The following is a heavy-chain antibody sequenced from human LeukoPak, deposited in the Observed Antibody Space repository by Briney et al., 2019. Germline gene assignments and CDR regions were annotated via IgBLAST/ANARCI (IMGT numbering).Heavy chain of an antibody. V-gene: IGHV3-15*01. Sequence: VGSLRLSCAASGFTFSNAWMSWVRQAPGKGLEWVGRIKSKTDGGTTDYAAPVKGRFTISRDDSKNTLYLQMNSLKTEDTAVYYCTTGYYGSGNNDYWGQGTLVTVSS. D-gene: IGHD3-10*01. CDR2: IKSKTDGGTT. J-gene: IGHJ4*02. CDR3: TTGYYGSGNNDY. CDR1: GFTFSNAW.